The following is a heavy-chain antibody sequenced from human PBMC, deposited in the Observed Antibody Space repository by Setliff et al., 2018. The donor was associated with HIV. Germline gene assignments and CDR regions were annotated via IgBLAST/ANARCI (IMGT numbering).Heavy chain of an antibody. V-gene: IGHV4-59*01. CDR2: IHYTGSV. CDR1: GDSLNGFY. D-gene: IGHD2-2*01. Sequence: PSETLSLTCTVSGDSLNGFYWSWIRQSPARGLEWIGYIHYTGSVLYSSSLNGRVTIFLDTSRNQFSLTLTSLTPADTAVYYCARHAGASFDSWGQGSLVTVSS. J-gene: IGHJ4*02. CDR3: ARHAGASFDS.